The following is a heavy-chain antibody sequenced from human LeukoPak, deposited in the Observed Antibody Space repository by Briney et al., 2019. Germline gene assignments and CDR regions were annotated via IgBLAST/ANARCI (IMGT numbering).Heavy chain of an antibody. Sequence: GGSLRLSCAASGFTFSSYWMSWVRQAPGKGLEWVANIKQDGSEKYYVDSVKGRFTISRDNAKNSLYLQMSSLRAEDTAVYYCARDNVMVFRPFSNFDVWGPGTMVTVSS. J-gene: IGHJ3*01. V-gene: IGHV3-7*03. CDR3: ARDNVMVFRPFSNFDV. D-gene: IGHD3-10*01. CDR1: GFTFSSYW. CDR2: IKQDGSEK.